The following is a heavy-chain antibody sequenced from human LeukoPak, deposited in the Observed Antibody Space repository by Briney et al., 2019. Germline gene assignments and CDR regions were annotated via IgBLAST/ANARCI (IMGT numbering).Heavy chain of an antibody. CDR1: GFTFNSYW. Sequence: PGGSLRPSCAASGFTFNSYWMSWVRQAPGKGLEWVASVKEDGSEQYYVDSVRGRLIISRDNAKNSLYLQMSSLRAEDTAVYYCTRQPTTLDGSKFMSTDHWGQGTLVTVSS. V-gene: IGHV3-7*01. CDR2: VKEDGSEQ. CDR3: TRQPTTLDGSKFMSTDH. D-gene: IGHD5/OR15-5a*01. J-gene: IGHJ4*02.